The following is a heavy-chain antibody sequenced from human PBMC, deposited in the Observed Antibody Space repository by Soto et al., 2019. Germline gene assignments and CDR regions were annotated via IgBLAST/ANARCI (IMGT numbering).Heavy chain of an antibody. CDR3: ARKVDYYYGMDV. D-gene: IGHD2-15*01. J-gene: IGHJ6*02. Sequence: ASVKVSCKASGYTFTSYDINWVRQATGQGLEWMGWMNPNSGNTGYAQKFQGRVTMTRNTSISTAYMELSSLRSEDTAVYYCARKVDYYYGMDVWGQGTTVTVSS. CDR1: GYTFTSYD. CDR2: MNPNSGNT. V-gene: IGHV1-8*01.